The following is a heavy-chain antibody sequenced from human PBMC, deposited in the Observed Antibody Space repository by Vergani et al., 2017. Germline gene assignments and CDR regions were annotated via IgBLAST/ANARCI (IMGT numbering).Heavy chain of an antibody. CDR2: IYYSGST. Sequence: QVQLQESGPGLVKPSETLSLTCTVSGDSISSYYWSWIRQPPGKGLEWIGYIYYSGSTDYNPSLKSRVTISVDTSKNQFSLRLSSVTAADTAVYYCARDREDTAMPDYFDYWGQGTLVTVSS. V-gene: IGHV4-59*01. J-gene: IGHJ4*02. CDR1: GDSISSYY. D-gene: IGHD5-18*01. CDR3: ARDREDTAMPDYFDY.